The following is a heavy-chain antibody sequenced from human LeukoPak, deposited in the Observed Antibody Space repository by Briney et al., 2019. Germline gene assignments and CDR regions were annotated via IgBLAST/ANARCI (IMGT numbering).Heavy chain of an antibody. CDR3: VRLLDIDY. CDR1: GFTFRNYW. CDR2: ISRDGATT. Sequence: GGSLRLSCAATGFTFRNYWMHWVRQAPGKGLVWVSRISRDGATTHYAGSVKGRFTISRDNAKNMVYLQMDSLSAEDTAVYYCVRLLDIDYWGQGTLVTVSS. V-gene: IGHV3-74*01. J-gene: IGHJ4*02. D-gene: IGHD1-1*01.